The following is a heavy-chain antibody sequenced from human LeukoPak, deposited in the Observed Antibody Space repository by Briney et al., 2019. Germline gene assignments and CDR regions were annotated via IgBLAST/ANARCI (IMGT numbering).Heavy chain of an antibody. CDR2: IYSGGST. D-gene: IGHD6-13*01. Sequence: GGSLRLSCAASGFTVSSNYMSWVRQAPGKGLEWVSVIYSGGSTYYADSVKGRFTISRDNSKNTLYLQMNSLRAEDTAVYYCAKEIGSWYEGGIDYWGQGTLVTVSS. V-gene: IGHV3-66*01. CDR3: AKEIGSWYEGGIDY. J-gene: IGHJ4*02. CDR1: GFTVSSNY.